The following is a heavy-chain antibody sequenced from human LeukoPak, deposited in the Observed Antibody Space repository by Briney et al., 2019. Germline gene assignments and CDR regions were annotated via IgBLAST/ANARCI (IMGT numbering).Heavy chain of an antibody. Sequence: SVKVSCKASGGTFSSYAVSWVRQAPGQGLEWMGGIIPIFGTANYAQKFQGRVTMTRDTSTSTVYMELSSLRSEDTAVYYCARWQHGDYDLGYWGQGTLVTVSS. D-gene: IGHD2-21*01. CDR2: IIPIFGTA. CDR1: GGTFSSYA. J-gene: IGHJ4*02. CDR3: ARWQHGDYDLGY. V-gene: IGHV1-69*05.